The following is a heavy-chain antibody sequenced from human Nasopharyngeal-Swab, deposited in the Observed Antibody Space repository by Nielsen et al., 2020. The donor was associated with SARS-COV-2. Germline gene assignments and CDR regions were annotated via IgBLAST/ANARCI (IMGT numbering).Heavy chain of an antibody. CDR2: IYHSGST. V-gene: IGHV4-30-2*03. D-gene: IGHD6-19*01. CDR3: ARHDSGWYQGCFDY. CDR1: GGSISSGGYS. J-gene: IGHJ4*02. Sequence: SETLSLTCAVSGGSISSGGYSWSWIRQPPGKGLEWIGYIYHSGSTYYNPSLKSRVTISVDTSKNQFSLKLSSVTAANTAVYYCARHDSGWYQGCFDYWGQGTLVTVSS.